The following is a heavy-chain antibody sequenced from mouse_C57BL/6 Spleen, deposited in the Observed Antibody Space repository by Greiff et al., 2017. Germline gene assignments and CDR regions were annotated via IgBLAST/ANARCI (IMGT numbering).Heavy chain of an antibody. Sequence: EVKLMESGAELVRPGASVKLSCTASGFNIKDDYMHWVKQRPEQGLEWIGWIDPENGDTEYASKFQGKATITADTSSNTAYLQLSSLTSEDTAVYYCTTSVVVGEGYFDYWGQGTTLTVSS. V-gene: IGHV14-4*01. J-gene: IGHJ2*01. D-gene: IGHD1-1*01. CDR1: GFNIKDDY. CDR3: TTSVVVGEGYFDY. CDR2: IDPENGDT.